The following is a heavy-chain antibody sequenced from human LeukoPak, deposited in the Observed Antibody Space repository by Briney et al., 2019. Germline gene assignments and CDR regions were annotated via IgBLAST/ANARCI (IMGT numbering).Heavy chain of an antibody. D-gene: IGHD3-10*01. J-gene: IGHJ4*02. CDR3: ARDPRRAMVRGSPYYFDY. Sequence: GGSLRLSCAASGFTVSGNYMSWVRQAPGKGLEWVSLLYSGGSTYYADSVKGRFSISRDNSKNTLYLQMNSLRAEDTAVYYCARDPRRAMVRGSPYYFDYWGQGTLVTVSS. CDR2: LYSGGST. V-gene: IGHV3-66*01. CDR1: GFTVSGNY.